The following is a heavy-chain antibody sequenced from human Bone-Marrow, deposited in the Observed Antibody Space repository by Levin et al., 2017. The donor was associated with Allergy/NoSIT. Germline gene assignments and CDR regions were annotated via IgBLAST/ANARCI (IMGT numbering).Heavy chain of an antibody. CDR1: GYTFTGYY. D-gene: IGHD3-22*01. Sequence: ASVKVYCKASGYTFTGYYMHWVRQAPGQGLEWMGRINPNSGGTNYAQKFQGRVTMTRDTSISTAYMELSRLRSDDTAVYYCARDITELYYYDSSGYYSAYNWFDPWGQGTLVTVSS. V-gene: IGHV1-2*06. J-gene: IGHJ5*02. CDR2: INPNSGGT. CDR3: ARDITELYYYDSSGYYSAYNWFDP.